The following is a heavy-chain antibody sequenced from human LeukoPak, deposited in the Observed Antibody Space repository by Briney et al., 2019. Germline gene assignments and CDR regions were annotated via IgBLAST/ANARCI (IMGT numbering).Heavy chain of an antibody. CDR3: AKDNWVLAFDI. V-gene: IGHV3-23*01. Sequence: GGSLRLSCAASGFTFSSYAMSWVRQAPGKGLEWGSAISGCGGSTYYADSVKGRFTISRENSKNTLYLQMSSLRAEDTAVYYCAKDNWVLAFDIWGQGTMVTVSS. CDR1: GFTFSSYA. D-gene: IGHD7-27*01. CDR2: ISGCGGST. J-gene: IGHJ3*02.